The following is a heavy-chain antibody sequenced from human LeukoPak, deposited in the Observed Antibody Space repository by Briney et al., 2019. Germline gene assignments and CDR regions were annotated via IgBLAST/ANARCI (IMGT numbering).Heavy chain of an antibody. CDR2: ISGGSDST. J-gene: IGHJ3*02. CDR1: GFTFSSYA. Sequence: GGSLRLSCAASGFTFSSYAMMWVRQAPGKGLEWVSGISGGSDSTYYADSVKGRFTVSRDNSKNTLYLQMNTLRAEGSAVYYCAKGSGTYVPSAFDIWGQGTMVTVSS. CDR3: AKGSGTYVPSAFDI. D-gene: IGHD1-26*01. V-gene: IGHV3-23*01.